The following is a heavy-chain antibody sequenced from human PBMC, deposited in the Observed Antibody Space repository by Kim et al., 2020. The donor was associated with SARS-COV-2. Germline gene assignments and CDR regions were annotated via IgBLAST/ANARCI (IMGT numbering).Heavy chain of an antibody. D-gene: IGHD6-6*01. J-gene: IGHJ4*02. CDR3: ARAGSSSSWKGYYFDY. V-gene: IGHV4-30-4*01. CDR2: IYYSGST. CDR1: GGSISSGDYY. Sequence: SETLSLTCTVSGGSISSGDYYWSWIRQPPGKGLEWIGYIYYSGSTYYNPSLKSRVTISVDTSKNQFSLKLSSVTAADTAVYYCARAGSSSSWKGYYFDYWGQGTLVTVSS.